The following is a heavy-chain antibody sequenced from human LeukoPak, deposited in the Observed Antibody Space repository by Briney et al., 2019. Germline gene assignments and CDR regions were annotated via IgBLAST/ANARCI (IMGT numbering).Heavy chain of an antibody. Sequence: GGSLRLSCTASGFTFGDYAMSWFRQAPGKGLEWVGFIRSKAYGGTTEYAASVKGRFTISRDDSKSIAYLQMNSLKTEDTAVYYCSSSYHPTHYYYMDVWGKGTTVTVSS. CDR1: GFTFGDYA. J-gene: IGHJ6*03. CDR3: SSSYHPTHYYYMDV. V-gene: IGHV3-49*03. CDR2: IRSKAYGGTT. D-gene: IGHD2-21*01.